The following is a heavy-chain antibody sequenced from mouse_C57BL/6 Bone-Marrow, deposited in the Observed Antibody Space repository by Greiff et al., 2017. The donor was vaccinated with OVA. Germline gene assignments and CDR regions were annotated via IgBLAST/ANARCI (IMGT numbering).Heavy chain of an antibody. J-gene: IGHJ4*01. D-gene: IGHD1-1*01. CDR2: ISSGSSTI. Sequence: EVQRVESGGGLVKPGGSLKLSCAASGFTFSDYGMHWVRQAPEKGLEWVAYISSGSSTIYYADTVKGRFTISRDNAKNTLFLQMTSLRSEDTAMDYCARPGATVGEDYAMDYWGQGPSVTVSS. CDR1: GFTFSDYG. V-gene: IGHV5-17*01. CDR3: ARPGATVGEDYAMDY.